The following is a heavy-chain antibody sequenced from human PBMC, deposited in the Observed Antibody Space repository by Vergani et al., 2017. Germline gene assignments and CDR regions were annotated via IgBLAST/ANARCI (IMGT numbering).Heavy chain of an antibody. D-gene: IGHD4/OR15-4a*01. CDR1: GYSVNSGYY. CDR2: AYHSGAT. V-gene: IGHV4-38-2*02. J-gene: IGHJ5*02. CDR3: AGGNDHGTYNPPLDP. Sequence: QVQLRESGPGLVKPSETLSLSCTMSGYSVNSGYYWAWIRQPAAKGLEWIGSAYHSGATYYNPSLESRVTILLDTSRKQFSLRLNSVTAADTAVYYCAGGNDHGTYNPPLDPWGPGTRVTVSS.